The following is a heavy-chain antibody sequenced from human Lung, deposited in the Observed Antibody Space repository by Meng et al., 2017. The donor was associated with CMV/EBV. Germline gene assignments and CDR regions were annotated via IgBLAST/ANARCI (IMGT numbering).Heavy chain of an antibody. V-gene: IGHV1-18*01. Sequence: ASVKVSCKTSGYSFTSFGITWVRQAPGRGLEWMGWISVDNGDTNYAEDFQDRVTMTTDIYRNTAYMELWSLRFDDTAFYYCVRGGRDYRFDYWGQGPLVTVSS. CDR3: VRGGRDYRFDY. CDR1: GYSFTSFG. CDR2: ISVDNGDT. D-gene: IGHD4/OR15-4a*01. J-gene: IGHJ4*02.